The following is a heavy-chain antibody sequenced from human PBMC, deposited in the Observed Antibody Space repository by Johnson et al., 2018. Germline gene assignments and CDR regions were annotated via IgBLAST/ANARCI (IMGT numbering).Heavy chain of an antibody. V-gene: IGHV3-66*02. CDR3: ARELHQMTFGEGAFDI. Sequence: VQLVQSGGGLVQPGGSLRLSCAASGFTVSSNYMSWVRQAPGKGLEWVSVIYSGGSTYYADSVKGRFTISRDNSKNTLYLQMNSLRAEDTAVYYCARELHQMTFGEGAFDIWGQGTMVTVSS. CDR1: GFTVSSNY. D-gene: IGHD3-10*01. CDR2: IYSGGST. J-gene: IGHJ3*02.